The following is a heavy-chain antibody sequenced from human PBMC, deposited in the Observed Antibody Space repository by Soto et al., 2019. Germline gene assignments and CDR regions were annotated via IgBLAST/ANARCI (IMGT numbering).Heavy chain of an antibody. V-gene: IGHV4-30-2*01. CDR2: IYHSGST. CDR3: ARAGKVGAKRYYFDY. D-gene: IGHD1-26*01. J-gene: IGHJ4*02. Sequence: QLQLQESGSGLVKPSQTLSLTCAVSGGSISSGGYSWSWIRQPPGKGLEWIGYIYHSGSTYYNPSLESRVTISVDRSKNQFSLKLSSVTAADTAVYYCARAGKVGAKRYYFDYWGQGTLVTVSS. CDR1: GGSISSGGYS.